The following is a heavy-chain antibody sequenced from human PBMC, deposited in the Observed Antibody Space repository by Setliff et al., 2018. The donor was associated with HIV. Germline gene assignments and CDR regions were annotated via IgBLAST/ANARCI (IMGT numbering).Heavy chain of an antibody. V-gene: IGHV5-51*01. J-gene: IGHJ3*02. CDR2: IYPEDSNI. D-gene: IGHD6-13*01. CDR3: ARRDGRSMNAFEI. CDR1: GYSFTSNW. Sequence: GESLKISCKASGYSFTSNWISWVRQMPGKGLEWMGIIYPEDSNIKYNPSFQNQVTISADKSISTAYLQVHNLKASDTATYYCARRDGRSMNAFEIWGPGTMVTVSS.